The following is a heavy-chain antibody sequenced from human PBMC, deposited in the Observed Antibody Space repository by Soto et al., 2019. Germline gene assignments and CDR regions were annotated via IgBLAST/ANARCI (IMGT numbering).Heavy chain of an antibody. V-gene: IGHV3-73*01. CDR1: GFTFSGSA. CDR2: IRSKANSYAT. J-gene: IGHJ2*01. CDR3: TRWIDYGGNYWYFDL. Sequence: GGSLRLSCAASGFTFSGSAMHWVRQASGKGLEWVGRIRSKANSYATEYAASVKGRFTISRDDSKNTAYLQMNRLKTEDTAVYYCTRWIDYGGNYWYFDLWGRGTLVTVSS. D-gene: IGHD4-17*01.